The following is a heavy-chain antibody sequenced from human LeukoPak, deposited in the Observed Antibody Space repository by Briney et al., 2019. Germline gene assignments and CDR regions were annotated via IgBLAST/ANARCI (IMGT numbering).Heavy chain of an antibody. D-gene: IGHD6-19*01. Sequence: PGGSLRLSCAASGFTFSSYSMNWVRQAPGKGLEWVSSISSSSSYIYYADSVKGRFTISRDNAKNSLYLQMNSLRAEDTAVYYCARGLRLGDAFDIWGQGTMVTVSS. CDR2: ISSSSSYI. CDR1: GFTFSSYS. V-gene: IGHV3-21*01. J-gene: IGHJ3*02. CDR3: ARGLRLGDAFDI.